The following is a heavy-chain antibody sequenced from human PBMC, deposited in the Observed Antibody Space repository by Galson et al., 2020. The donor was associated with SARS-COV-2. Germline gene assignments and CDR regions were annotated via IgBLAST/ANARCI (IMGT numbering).Heavy chain of an antibody. J-gene: IGHJ2*01. CDR1: GLTFNKYT. V-gene: IGHV3-21*01. CDR2: MSSSGSQI. D-gene: IGHD6-13*01. Sequence: GGSLRLSCAASGLTFNKYTMNWVRQAPGKGPEWLSSMSSSGSQIYYAASVRGRFTISRDNAGNSLYLQMNSLRPEDTAVYYCARALGAAVVYYWYFDLWGPGTLVTVSS. CDR3: ARALGAAVVYYWYFDL.